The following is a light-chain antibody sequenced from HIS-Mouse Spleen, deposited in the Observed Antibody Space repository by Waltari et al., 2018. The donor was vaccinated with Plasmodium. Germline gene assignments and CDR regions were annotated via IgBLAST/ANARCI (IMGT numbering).Light chain of an antibody. CDR1: SRAGWSYTL. J-gene: IGLJ1*01. V-gene: IGLV2-23*01. CDR2: EGS. Sequence: QSALTQPAPVSGSPGQSITIPCPGTSRAGWSYTLFSWYQQHPGKAPKLMIYEGSKRPSGVSNRFSGSKSGNTASLTISGLQAEDEADYYCCSYAGSSTYVFGTGTKVTVL. CDR3: CSYAGSSTYV.